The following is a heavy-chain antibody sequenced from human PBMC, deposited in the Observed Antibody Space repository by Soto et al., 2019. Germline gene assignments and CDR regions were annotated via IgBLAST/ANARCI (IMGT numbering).Heavy chain of an antibody. D-gene: IGHD2-2*01. CDR2: INSDGSST. CDR3: ARRRGYCSSTSCYAVDAFDI. J-gene: IGHJ3*02. CDR1: GFTFSSYW. V-gene: IGHV3-74*01. Sequence: EVQLVESGGGLVQPGGSLRLSCAASGFTFSSYWMHWVRQAPGKGLVWVSRINSDGSSTSYADSVKGRFTISRDNAKNTLYLQMNSLRAEDTAVYYCARRRGYCSSTSCYAVDAFDIWGQGTMVTVSS.